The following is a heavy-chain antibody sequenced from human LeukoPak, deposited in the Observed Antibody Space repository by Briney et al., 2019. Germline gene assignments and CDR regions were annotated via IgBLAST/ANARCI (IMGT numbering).Heavy chain of an antibody. CDR2: ISSTDAGT. Sequence: GGSLRLSCTASGFTFGDYTLSWVRQAPGKGLEWVSAISSTDAGTYHADSVRGRFTISRDSSKNTLYLQMNSLRAEDAAVYYCAKAPVTSCRGAYCYPFDYWGQGTLVTVSS. J-gene: IGHJ4*02. D-gene: IGHD2-21*01. V-gene: IGHV3-23*01. CDR3: AKAPVTSCRGAYCYPFDY. CDR1: GFTFGDYT.